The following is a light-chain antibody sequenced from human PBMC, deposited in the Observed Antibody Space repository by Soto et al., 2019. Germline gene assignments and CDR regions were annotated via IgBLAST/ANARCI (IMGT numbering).Light chain of an antibody. CDR1: TPNIGNNL. CDR3: AAWDDSLNGGT. CDR2: NND. Sequence: QAVVTQPPSASGTPGQRVTISCSGSTPNIGNNLVTWYQQFPGTAPKLLIYNNDQRPSGVPDRFSGSKSGTSASLAVSGLQSEDEADYYCAAWDDSLNGGTFGGGTKVTVL. J-gene: IGLJ3*02. V-gene: IGLV1-44*01.